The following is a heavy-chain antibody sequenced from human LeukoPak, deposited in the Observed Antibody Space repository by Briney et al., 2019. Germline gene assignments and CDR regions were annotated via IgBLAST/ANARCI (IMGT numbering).Heavy chain of an antibody. J-gene: IGHJ4*02. CDR3: ARGRNSVYYFNVVAPYYFDY. CDR1: GYTFTNYG. CDR2: INPNSGGT. V-gene: IGHV1-2*06. D-gene: IGHD3-22*01. Sequence: GASVKVSCETSGYTFTNYGISWVRQAPGQGLEWMGRINPNSGGTNYAQKFQGRVTMTRDTSINTAYMDLSRLRSDDTAVYYCARGRNSVYYFNVVAPYYFDYWGQGTLVTVSS.